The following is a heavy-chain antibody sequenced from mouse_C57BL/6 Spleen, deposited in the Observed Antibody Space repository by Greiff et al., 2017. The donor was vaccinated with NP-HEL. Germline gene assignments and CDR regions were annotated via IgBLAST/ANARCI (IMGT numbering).Heavy chain of an antibody. CDR1: GYAFSSSW. CDR3: ARSPIYDGYYNAMDY. CDR2: IYPGDGDT. D-gene: IGHD2-3*01. J-gene: IGHJ4*01. V-gene: IGHV1-82*01. Sequence: QVQLQQSGPELVKPGASVKISCKASGYAFSSSWMNWVKQRPGKGLEWIGRIYPGDGDTNYNGKFKGKATLTADKSSSTAYMQLSSLTSEDSAVYFCARSPIYDGYYNAMDYWGQGTSVTVSS.